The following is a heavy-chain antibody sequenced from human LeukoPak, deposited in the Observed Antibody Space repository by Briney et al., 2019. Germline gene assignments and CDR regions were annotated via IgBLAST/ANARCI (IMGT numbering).Heavy chain of an antibody. D-gene: IGHD1-7*01. Sequence: PSETLSLTCAVYGGSFSGYYWSWIRQPPGKGLEWIGEINHSGSTNYNPSLMSRVTISVDTSKNQFSLKLSSVTAADTAVYYCARSTTRYNWNYGYWGQGTLVTVSS. CDR2: INHSGST. J-gene: IGHJ4*02. CDR1: GGSFSGYY. V-gene: IGHV4-34*01. CDR3: ARSTTRYNWNYGY.